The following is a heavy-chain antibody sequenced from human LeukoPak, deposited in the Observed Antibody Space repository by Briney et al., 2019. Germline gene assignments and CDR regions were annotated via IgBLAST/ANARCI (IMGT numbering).Heavy chain of an antibody. CDR1: GFTFSSYA. J-gene: IGHJ4*02. CDR3: AKGTLDIVVVPAAPKVYYFDY. CDR2: ISSSGGST. V-gene: IGHV3-23*01. D-gene: IGHD2-2*01. Sequence: GGSLRPSCAASGFTFSSYAMGWVRQAPGKGLEWVSAISSSGGSTYYADSVKGRFTISRDNSKNTLYLQMNSLRAEDTAVYYCAKGTLDIVVVPAAPKVYYFDYWGQGTLVTVSS.